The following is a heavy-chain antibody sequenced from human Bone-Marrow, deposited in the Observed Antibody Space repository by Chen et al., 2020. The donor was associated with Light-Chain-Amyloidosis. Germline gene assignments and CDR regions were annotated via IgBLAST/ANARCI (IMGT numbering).Heavy chain of an antibody. Sequence: EVQLVESGGGLVKPGGSLRLSCVASGFTFSSYTMNWVRQTPGRGLEWVSSISRSSSHIYYADSMRGRFTISRDNAKNSLYLQMNNQRAEDTAVYYCARGGSYYYFDYWGQGILVTVSS. CDR2: ISRSSSHI. V-gene: IGHV3-21*01. CDR1: GFTFSSYT. D-gene: IGHD1-26*01. CDR3: ARGGSYYYFDY. J-gene: IGHJ4*02.